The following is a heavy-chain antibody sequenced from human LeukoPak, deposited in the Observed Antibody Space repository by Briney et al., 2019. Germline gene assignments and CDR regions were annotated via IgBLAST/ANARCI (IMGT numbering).Heavy chain of an antibody. CDR1: GGSFSGYY. Sequence: SETLSLTCAVYGGSFSGYYWSWIRQPPGKGLEWIGEINHSGSTNYNPSLKSRVTISVDTSKNQFSLKLSSVTAADTAVYYCARAPIVVVVAATPAFHCFDPWGQGTLVTVSS. CDR3: ARAPIVVVVAATPAFHCFDP. CDR2: INHSGST. J-gene: IGHJ5*02. V-gene: IGHV4-34*01. D-gene: IGHD2-15*01.